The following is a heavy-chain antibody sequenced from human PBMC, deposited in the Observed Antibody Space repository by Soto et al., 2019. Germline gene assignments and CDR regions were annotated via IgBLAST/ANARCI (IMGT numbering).Heavy chain of an antibody. D-gene: IGHD2-2*01. CDR3: ARARIVVVPAAQDLYYYYGMHV. CDR2: TYYRSKWYN. J-gene: IGHJ6*02. CDR1: GDSVSSNSAA. Sequence: SQTLSLTCAISGDSVSSNSAAWNWIRQSPSRGLEWLGRTYYRSKWYNDYAVSVKSRITINPDTSKNQFSLQLNSVTPEDTAVYYCARARIVVVPAAQDLYYYYGMHVWGQGTTVTVS. V-gene: IGHV6-1*01.